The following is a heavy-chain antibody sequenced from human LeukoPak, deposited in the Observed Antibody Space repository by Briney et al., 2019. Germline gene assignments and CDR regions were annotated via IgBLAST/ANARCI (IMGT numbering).Heavy chain of an antibody. CDR2: IKSKTDGGTT. Sequence: GGSLRLSCAASGFTFSSYDMHWVRQASGKGLEWVGRIKSKTDGGTTDYAAPVKGRFTISRDDSKNTLYLQMNSLKTEDTAVYYCTSLLRGKYWGQGTLVTVSS. CDR3: TSLLRGKY. V-gene: IGHV3-15*01. CDR1: GFTFSSYD. J-gene: IGHJ4*02.